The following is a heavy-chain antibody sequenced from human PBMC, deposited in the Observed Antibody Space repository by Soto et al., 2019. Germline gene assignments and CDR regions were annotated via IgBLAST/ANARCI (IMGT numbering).Heavy chain of an antibody. CDR1: GFIFSNYW. V-gene: IGHV3-74*01. D-gene: IGHD3-9*01. Sequence: GGSLRLSCAASGFIFSNYWMHWVRQVPGKGLEWVASISSDGSFTGSVDSVQGRFSISRDNAKNTLYLHMNSLRAEDTAIYSCATFGWDWPLAYWGLGTRVTVSS. CDR3: ATFGWDWPLAY. CDR2: ISSDGSFT. J-gene: IGHJ4*02.